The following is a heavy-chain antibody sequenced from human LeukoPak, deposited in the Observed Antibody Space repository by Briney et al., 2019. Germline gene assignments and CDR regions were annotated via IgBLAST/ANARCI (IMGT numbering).Heavy chain of an antibody. V-gene: IGHV3-21*01. J-gene: IGHJ1*01. Sequence: PGGSLRLSCAASGFTFSSYSMNWVRQAPGKGLEWVSSISSSSSYIYYADSVKGRFTISRDNAKNSLYLQMNSLRAEDTAVYYCARDAGGYSSGWYSAEYFQHWGQGTLVTVSS. D-gene: IGHD6-19*01. CDR1: GFTFSSYS. CDR3: ARDAGGYSSGWYSAEYFQH. CDR2: ISSSSSYI.